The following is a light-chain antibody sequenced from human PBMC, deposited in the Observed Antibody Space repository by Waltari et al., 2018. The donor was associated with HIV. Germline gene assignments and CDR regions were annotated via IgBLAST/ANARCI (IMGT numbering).Light chain of an antibody. J-gene: IGKJ1*01. Sequence: EIVMTQSPATLSVSQGERAYLSCRASQSFSSNLAWYQQKPGQAPRLLIYGASTRATGIPARFSGSGSGTEFTLTISSLQSEDFAVYYCQQYNKWPPTFGQGTKVEIK. CDR2: GAS. CDR1: QSFSSN. CDR3: QQYNKWPPT. V-gene: IGKV3-15*01.